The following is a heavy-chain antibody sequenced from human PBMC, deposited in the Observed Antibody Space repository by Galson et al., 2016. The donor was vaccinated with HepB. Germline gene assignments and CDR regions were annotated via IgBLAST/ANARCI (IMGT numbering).Heavy chain of an antibody. V-gene: IGHV3-9*01. CDR3: AKDIRSVATSLDN. D-gene: IGHD5-12*01. CDR2: ITWNSGTI. Sequence: SLRLSCAASGFIFDDYAMHWVRQAPGKGLEWVSGITWNSGTIGYADSVKGRFTISRDNAKNSLYLQTNSLRGDDTALYYCAKDIRSVATSLDNWGQGTLVTVSS. J-gene: IGHJ4*02. CDR1: GFIFDDYA.